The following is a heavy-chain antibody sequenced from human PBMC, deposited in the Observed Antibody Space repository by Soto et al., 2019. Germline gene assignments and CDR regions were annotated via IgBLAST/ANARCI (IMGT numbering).Heavy chain of an antibody. J-gene: IGHJ3*02. V-gene: IGHV1-69*01. CDR2: IIPIFGTA. Sequence: QVQLVQSGAEVKKPGSSVKVSCKASGGTFSSYAISWVRQAPGQGLEWMGGIIPIFGTANYAQKFQGRVTITADESTSTAYMELSRLRSEDTAVYYCAVASYYYDSSGYYRRLDAFDIWGQGTMVTVSS. D-gene: IGHD3-22*01. CDR1: GGTFSSYA. CDR3: AVASYYYDSSGYYRRLDAFDI.